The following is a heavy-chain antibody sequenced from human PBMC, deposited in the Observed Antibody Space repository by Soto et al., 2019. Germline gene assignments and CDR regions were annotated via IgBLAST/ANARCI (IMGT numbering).Heavy chain of an antibody. CDR2: INAGNGNT. CDR3: ARVGIVATILNPELLLPQVARFDP. J-gene: IGHJ5*02. Sequence: QVQLVQSGAEVKKPGASVKVSCKASGYTFTSYAMHWVRQAPGQRLEWMGWINAGNGNTKYSQKFQGRVTITRDTSASTAHMERSTXRSEDTAVYYCARVGIVATILNPELLLPQVARFDPWGQGTLVTVSS. CDR1: GYTFTSYA. D-gene: IGHD5-12*01. V-gene: IGHV1-3*01.